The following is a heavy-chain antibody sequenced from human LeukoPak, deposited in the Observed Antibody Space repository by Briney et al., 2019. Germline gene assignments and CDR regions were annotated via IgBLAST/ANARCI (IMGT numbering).Heavy chain of an antibody. V-gene: IGHV4-38-2*02. J-gene: IGHJ6*03. D-gene: IGHD6-13*01. CDR3: ARGQKFSSSWYGMDYYMDV. CDR2: INHSGST. CDR1: GYSISSGYY. Sequence: SETLSLTCTVSGYSISSGYYWSWIRQPPGKGLEWIGEINHSGSTNYNPSPKSRVTISVDTSKNQFSLKLSSVTAADTAVYYCARGQKFSSSWYGMDYYMDVWGKGTTVTVSS.